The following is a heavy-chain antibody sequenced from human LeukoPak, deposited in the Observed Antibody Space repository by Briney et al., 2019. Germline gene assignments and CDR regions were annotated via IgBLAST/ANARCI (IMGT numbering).Heavy chain of an antibody. D-gene: IGHD6-13*01. Sequence: GASVKVSCKASGYTFTSYGISWVRQAPGQGLEWMGWISAYNGNTNYAQKLQGRVTMTTDKSTSTAYMELRSLRSDDTAVYYCARGKTGYSSIPLYYYYYYYMDVWGKGTTVTVSS. V-gene: IGHV1-18*01. CDR2: ISAYNGNT. CDR1: GYTFTSYG. CDR3: ARGKTGYSSIPLYYYYYYYMDV. J-gene: IGHJ6*03.